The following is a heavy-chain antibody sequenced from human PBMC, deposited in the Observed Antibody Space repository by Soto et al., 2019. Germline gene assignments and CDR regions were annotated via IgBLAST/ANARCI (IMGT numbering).Heavy chain of an antibody. V-gene: IGHV1-69*06. CDR1: GGTFSSYA. Sequence: SVKVSCKASGGTFSSYAISWVRQAPGQGLEWMGGIIPIFGTANYAQKFQGRVTITADKSTSTAYMELSSLRSEDTAVYYCARETRYYDRSCYHSRGQGTLVTV. CDR3: ARETRYYDRSCYHS. D-gene: IGHD3-22*01. J-gene: IGHJ4*02. CDR2: IIPIFGTA.